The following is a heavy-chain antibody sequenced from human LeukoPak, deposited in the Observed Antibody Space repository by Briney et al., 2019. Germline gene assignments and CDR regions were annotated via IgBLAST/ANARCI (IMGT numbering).Heavy chain of an antibody. CDR2: ISAYNGNT. D-gene: IGHD2-2*01. Sequence: ASVKVSCKASGYTFTSYGISWVRQAPGQGLEWMGWISAYNGNTNYARKLQGRVTMTTDTSTSTAYMELRSLRSDDTAVYYCARTYCSSTSCYWADYWGQGTLVTVSS. J-gene: IGHJ4*02. CDR3: ARTYCSSTSCYWADY. CDR1: GYTFTSYG. V-gene: IGHV1-18*04.